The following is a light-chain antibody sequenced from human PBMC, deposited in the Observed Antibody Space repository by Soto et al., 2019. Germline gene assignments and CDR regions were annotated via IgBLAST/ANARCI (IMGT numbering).Light chain of an antibody. CDR2: EVT. J-gene: IGLJ1*01. V-gene: IGLV2-14*01. CDR1: STSIGRFNF. Sequence: QSVLSHPASVSWSPGRSITISCTGTSTSIGRFNFVSWYQQHPGKAPKLLIYEVTKRPSGLSDRFSGSKSGNTASLTISGLQTEDQADYYCSSYETTTRSVLGTGTKVTVL. CDR3: SSYETTTRSV.